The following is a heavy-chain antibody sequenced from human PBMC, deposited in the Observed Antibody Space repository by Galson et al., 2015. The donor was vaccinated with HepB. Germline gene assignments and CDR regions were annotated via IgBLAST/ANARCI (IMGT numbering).Heavy chain of an antibody. CDR2: INAGNGNT. D-gene: IGHD5-18*01. Sequence: SVKVSCKASGYTFSRYALHWVRQAPGQRLEWMGWINAGNGNTKYSQKFRGRVTITRDTSASPAYMELSSLRFEDTAVYYCARVRSGYGWDYWGRGTRVTVSS. J-gene: IGHJ4*02. CDR1: GYTFSRYA. V-gene: IGHV1-3*01. CDR3: ARVRSGYGWDY.